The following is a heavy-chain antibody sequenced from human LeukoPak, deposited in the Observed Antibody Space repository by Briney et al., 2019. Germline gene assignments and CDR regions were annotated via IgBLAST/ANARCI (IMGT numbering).Heavy chain of an antibody. J-gene: IGHJ4*02. CDR1: GFTFTSYP. CDR3: VKRRDAYPIRGTFDS. Sequence: GGSLRLSCAVYGFTFTSYPMSWVRQAPGKGLEWVSGISNSKGISDYYADSVKGRFTISRDNSKNTLYLQMNSLRADDTAVYYCVKRRDAYPIRGTFDSWGQGALVTVSS. CDR2: ISNSKGISD. V-gene: IGHV3-23*01. D-gene: IGHD5-24*01.